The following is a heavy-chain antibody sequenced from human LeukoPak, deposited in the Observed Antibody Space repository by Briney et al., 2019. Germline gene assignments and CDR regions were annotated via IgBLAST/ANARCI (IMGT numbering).Heavy chain of an antibody. J-gene: IGHJ5*02. CDR2: ICTSGST. Sequence: SETLSLTCTVSGGSISSGSYYWSWIRQPAGKGLEWIGRICTSGSTNYNPSLKSRVTISVDTSKNQFSLKLSSVTAADTAVYYCAREATWELGANWFDPWGQGTLVTVSS. CDR3: AREATWELGANWFDP. V-gene: IGHV4-61*02. D-gene: IGHD1-26*01. CDR1: GGSISSGSYY.